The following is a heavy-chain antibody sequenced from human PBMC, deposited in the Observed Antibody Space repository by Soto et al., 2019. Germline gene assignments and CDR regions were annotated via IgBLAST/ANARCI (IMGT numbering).Heavy chain of an antibody. CDR3: ASLGPTVDY. J-gene: IGHJ4*02. V-gene: IGHV4-4*07. CDR1: GASIRNYY. D-gene: IGHD1-26*01. CDR2: ISISGTT. Sequence: SLTCTVSGASIRNYYWNWVRQPAGKGLEWIGRISISGTTNYNPSLKSRVTMSLDTSKNQFPLKLSSMTAADTAVYYCASLGPTVDYWGQGARVTVSS.